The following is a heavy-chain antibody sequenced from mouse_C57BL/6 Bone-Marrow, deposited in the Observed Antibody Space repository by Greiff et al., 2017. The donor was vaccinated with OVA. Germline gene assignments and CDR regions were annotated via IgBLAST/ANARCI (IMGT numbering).Heavy chain of an antibody. J-gene: IGHJ3*01. CDR2: IHPNSGST. D-gene: IGHD1-1*01. V-gene: IGHV1-64*01. CDR1: GYTFTSYW. CDR3: ARSSYYGSSPAWFAY. Sequence: VQLQQPGAELVKPGASVKLSCKASGYTFTSYWMHWVKQRPGQGLEWIGMIHPNSGSTNYNEKFKSKATLTVDKSSSTAYMQLSSLTSEDSAVYYCARSSYYGSSPAWFAYWGQGTLVTVSA.